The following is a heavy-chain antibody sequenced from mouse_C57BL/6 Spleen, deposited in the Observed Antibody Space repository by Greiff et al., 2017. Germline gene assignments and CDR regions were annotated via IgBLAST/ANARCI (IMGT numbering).Heavy chain of an antibody. CDR2: IYPGDGDT. CDR1: GYAFSSSW. Sequence: QVQLQQSGPELVKPGASVQISCKASGYAFSSSWMNWVKQRPGKGLEWIGRIYPGDGDTNYNGKFKGKATLTANKSSSTAYMQLSSLTSEDSAVYFCASSLPYAMDYWGQGTSVTVSS. CDR3: ASSLPYAMDY. V-gene: IGHV1-82*01. J-gene: IGHJ4*01.